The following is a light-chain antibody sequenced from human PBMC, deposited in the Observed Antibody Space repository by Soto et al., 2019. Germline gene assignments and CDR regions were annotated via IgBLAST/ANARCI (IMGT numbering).Light chain of an antibody. CDR1: SSDIGGYNY. Sequence: QSALTQPASVSGSPGQSITISCTGTSSDIGGYNYVSWYQQHPGKVPKLIIYDVSNRPSGVSNRFSGSKSGNAASLTISGLQAEDEAYYYCSSYTSTSTLYVFGTGTKVTVL. V-gene: IGLV2-14*03. J-gene: IGLJ1*01. CDR2: DVS. CDR3: SSYTSTSTLYV.